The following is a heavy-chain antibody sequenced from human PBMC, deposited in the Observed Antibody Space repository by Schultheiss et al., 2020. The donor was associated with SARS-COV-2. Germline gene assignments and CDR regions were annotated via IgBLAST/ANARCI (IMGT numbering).Heavy chain of an antibody. CDR3: ARLSGYGPHMASHWLDP. Sequence: GGSLRLSCKGSGYSFTSYWIGWVRQMPGKGLEWMGIIYPGDSDTRYSPSFQGQVTISADKSISTAYLQWSSLKASDTAMYYCARLSGYGPHMASHWLDPWGQGTLVTVSS. CDR2: IYPGDSDT. J-gene: IGHJ5*02. V-gene: IGHV5-51*01. CDR1: GYSFTSYW. D-gene: IGHD5-12*01.